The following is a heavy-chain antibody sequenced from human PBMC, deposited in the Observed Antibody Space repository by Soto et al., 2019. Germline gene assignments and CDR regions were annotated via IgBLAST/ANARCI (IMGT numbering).Heavy chain of an antibody. V-gene: IGHV1-18*01. CDR2: ISAYKGDT. CDR1: GYTFTNYG. Sequence: ASVKVSCKATGYTFTNYGISWVRQAPGQGLEWMGWISAYKGDTNYAQNLRGRVTMTTDTSTNTAYMELRSLRDDDTAVYYCARDLDGSGSYYTDYWGPGTLVTVSS. D-gene: IGHD3-10*01. J-gene: IGHJ4*02. CDR3: ARDLDGSGSYYTDY.